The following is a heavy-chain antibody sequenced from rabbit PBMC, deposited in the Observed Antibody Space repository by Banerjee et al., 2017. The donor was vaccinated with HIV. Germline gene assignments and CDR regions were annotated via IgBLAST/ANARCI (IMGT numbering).Heavy chain of an antibody. D-gene: IGHD2-1*01. CDR1: GFDFSDYYM. V-gene: IGHV1S45*01. CDR2: IYAGSSGST. J-gene: IGHJ4*01. CDR3: AREESDGGGHLKL. Sequence: QEQLKESGGGLVQPGGSLKLSCKASGFDFSDYYMSWVRQAPGKGLEWIACIYAGSSGSTYYASWAKGRFTISQTSSTTVTLQMTSLTAADTATYFCAREESDGGGHLKLWGQGTLVTVS.